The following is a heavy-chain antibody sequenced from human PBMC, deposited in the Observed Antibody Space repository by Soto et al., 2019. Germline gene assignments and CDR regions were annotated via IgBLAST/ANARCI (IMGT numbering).Heavy chain of an antibody. D-gene: IGHD4-17*01. CDR3: ARSRTTVPCYDY. V-gene: IGHV4-31*03. CDR2: IYYSWST. J-gene: IGHJ4*02. Sequence: SETLSRTCSVSAGSICRCLHYCSTTRQHPGKSLEWIGYIYYSWSTYYNRSLNSRVTISVDRSKNQFSLKLSSVTAADTAVYYCARSRTTVPCYDYWGKENMVTVSS. CDR1: AGSICRCLHY.